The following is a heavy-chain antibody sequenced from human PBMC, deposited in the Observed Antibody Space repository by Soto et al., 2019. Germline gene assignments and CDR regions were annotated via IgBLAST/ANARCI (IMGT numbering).Heavy chain of an antibody. D-gene: IGHD3-22*01. Sequence: QVQLQESGPGLVKPSQTLSLTCTVSGGSISSGDYYWSWIRRPPGKGLEWIGYIYYSGSTYYNPSLKSRVTISVDTSKNQFSLKLSSVTAADTAVYYCVGLNYYDSSGYYYVTDYWGQGTLVTVSS. CDR1: GGSISSGDYY. CDR2: IYYSGST. CDR3: VGLNYYDSSGYYYVTDY. J-gene: IGHJ4*02. V-gene: IGHV4-30-4*01.